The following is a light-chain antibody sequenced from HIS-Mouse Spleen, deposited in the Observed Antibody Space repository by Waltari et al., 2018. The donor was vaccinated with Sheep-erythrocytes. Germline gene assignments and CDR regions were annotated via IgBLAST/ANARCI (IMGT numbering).Light chain of an antibody. J-gene: IGLJ3*02. Sequence: QSALTQPASVSGSPGQSITISCTGTSSDVGRYNLVSWYQQHPGKAPKLMIYEGSKRPSGVSNRFSGSKSGRTASLTISGLQAEDEADYYCCSYAGSSTPWVFGGGTKLTVL. CDR2: EGS. CDR1: SSDVGRYNL. CDR3: CSYAGSSTPWV. V-gene: IGLV2-23*01.